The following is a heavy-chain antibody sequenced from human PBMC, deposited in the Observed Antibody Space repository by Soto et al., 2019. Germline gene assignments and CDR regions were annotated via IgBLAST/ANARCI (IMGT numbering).Heavy chain of an antibody. Sequence: XASLRLSCAASGFTFSSYAMHWVRQAPGKGLEWVAVISYDGSNKYYADSVKGRFTISRDNSKNTLYLQMNSLRAEDTAVYYCARSRSPQYYDSSGTTAPFDYWGQGTLVTVSS. CDR3: ARSRSPQYYDSSGTTAPFDY. V-gene: IGHV3-30-3*01. CDR2: ISYDGSNK. J-gene: IGHJ4*02. CDR1: GFTFSSYA. D-gene: IGHD3-22*01.